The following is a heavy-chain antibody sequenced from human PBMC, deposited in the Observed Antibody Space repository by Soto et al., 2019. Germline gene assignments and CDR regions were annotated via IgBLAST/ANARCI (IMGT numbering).Heavy chain of an antibody. CDR3: AGGGGIPRYY. Sequence: QRQLQESGSGLVKPSQTLSRTCAVSGGSISSGGYSWSWIRQPPGKGLEWIGYIYHSGSTYYNPSLESRVTLSVARSKNQFSRKLSSVTAADAAVYYCAGGGGIPRYYWGQGTLVTVSS. CDR1: GGSISSGGYS. CDR2: IYHSGST. V-gene: IGHV4-30-2*01. J-gene: IGHJ4*02. D-gene: IGHD1-26*01.